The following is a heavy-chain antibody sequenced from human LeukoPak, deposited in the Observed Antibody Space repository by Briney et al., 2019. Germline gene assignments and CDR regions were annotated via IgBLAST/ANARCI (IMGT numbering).Heavy chain of an antibody. CDR1: GYTFTSYY. Sequence: ASVKVSCKASGYTFTSYYIHRVRQAPGQGLEWMGIINPSGGSTTYAQKFQGRVTMTRDMSTSTVYMGLSSLRSEDTAVYYCARDLTAGAYYDLWSGYHDAFDMWGQGTMVTVSS. CDR2: INPSGGST. CDR3: ARDLTAGAYYDLWSGYHDAFDM. V-gene: IGHV1-46*01. D-gene: IGHD3-3*01. J-gene: IGHJ3*02.